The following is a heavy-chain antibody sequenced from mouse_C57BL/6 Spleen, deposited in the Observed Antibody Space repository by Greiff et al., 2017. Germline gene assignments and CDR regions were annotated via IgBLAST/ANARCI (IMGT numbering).Heavy chain of an antibody. V-gene: IGHV3-6*01. Sequence: VQLKESGPGLVKPSQSLSLTCSVTGYSITSGYYWNWIRQFPGNKLEWMGYISYDGSNNYNPSLKNRISITRDTSKNQFFLKLNSVTTEDTATYYCARGGPYDYLAYWGQGTLVTVSA. D-gene: IGHD2-4*01. J-gene: IGHJ3*01. CDR2: ISYDGSN. CDR1: GYSITSGYY. CDR3: ARGGPYDYLAY.